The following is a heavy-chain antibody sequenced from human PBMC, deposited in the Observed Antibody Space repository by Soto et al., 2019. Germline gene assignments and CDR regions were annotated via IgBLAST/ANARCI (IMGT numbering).Heavy chain of an antibody. D-gene: IGHD3-22*01. CDR1: GGTFSSYA. CDR3: ARGVTTGNYYFDY. CDR2: TIPIFVTA. Sequence: QVQLVQSGAEVKKPGSSVKVSCKASGGTFSSYAISWVRQAPGQGLEWMGGTIPIFVTANYAQKFKGRVTSTADKSTSTAYRELSSLRSEDTAVYYCARGVTTGNYYFDYWGQGTLVTVSS. J-gene: IGHJ4*02. V-gene: IGHV1-69*06.